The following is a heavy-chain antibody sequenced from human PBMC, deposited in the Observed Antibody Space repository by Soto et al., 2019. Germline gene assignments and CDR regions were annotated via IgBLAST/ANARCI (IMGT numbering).Heavy chain of an antibody. Sequence: GGSLRLSCVGSEFTFSMTWVRQAPGKGLEWVSMISNDGSSTYYADSVKGRFTISRDNSKKILYLQMNSLRAEDTAVYYCAQRPDAFDIWGQGTMVNVSS. CDR2: ISNDGSST. V-gene: IGHV3-23*01. J-gene: IGHJ3*02. CDR1: EFTFS. CDR3: AQRPDAFDI.